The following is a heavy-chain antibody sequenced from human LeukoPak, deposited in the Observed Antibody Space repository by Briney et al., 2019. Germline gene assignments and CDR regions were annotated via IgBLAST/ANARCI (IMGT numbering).Heavy chain of an antibody. CDR2: IYYSGST. CDR1: GGSISSYY. V-gene: IGHV4-59*08. J-gene: IGHJ3*02. CDR3: ARPGYCSGGSCFPHAFDI. Sequence: PSETLSLTCAVYGGSISSYYWSWIRQPPGKGLEWIGYIYYSGSTNYNPSLKSRVTISVDTSKNQFSLKLSSVTAADTAVYYCARPGYCSGGSCFPHAFDIWGQGTMVTVSS. D-gene: IGHD2-15*01.